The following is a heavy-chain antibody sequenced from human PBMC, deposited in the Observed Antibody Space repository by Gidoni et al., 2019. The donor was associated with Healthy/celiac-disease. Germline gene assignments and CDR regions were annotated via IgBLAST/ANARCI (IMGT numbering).Heavy chain of an antibody. D-gene: IGHD3-10*01. Sequence: EVQLVESGGGLVQPGWSLRLSCAASGFTFRSYWMSWVRQAPGKGLEWVANIKQEGSEKYYVDSVKGRFTISRDNAKNSLYLQMNSLRAEDTAVYYCARGLKYRRSGSEPYYYYYYGMDVWGQGTTVTVSS. V-gene: IGHV3-7*01. CDR2: IKQEGSEK. CDR1: GFTFRSYW. J-gene: IGHJ6*02. CDR3: ARGLKYRRSGSEPYYYYYYGMDV.